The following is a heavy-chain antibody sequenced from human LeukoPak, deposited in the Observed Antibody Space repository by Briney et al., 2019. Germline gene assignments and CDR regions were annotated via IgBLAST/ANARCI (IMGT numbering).Heavy chain of an antibody. V-gene: IGHV4-34*01. Sequence: SETLSLTCAVYGESFSGYYWSWIRQPPGKGLEWIGEINHSGSTNYNPSLKSRVTISADTSKNQFSLKLSSVTAADTAVYYCARNPYDFWSGYFTHHFDYWGQGTLVTVSS. CDR2: INHSGST. J-gene: IGHJ4*02. D-gene: IGHD3-3*01. CDR1: GESFSGYY. CDR3: ARNPYDFWSGYFTHHFDY.